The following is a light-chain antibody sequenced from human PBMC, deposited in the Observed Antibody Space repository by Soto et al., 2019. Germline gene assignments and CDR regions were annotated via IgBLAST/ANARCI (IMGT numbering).Light chain of an antibody. CDR3: QQYYNWPIT. CDR1: QSVSSN. J-gene: IGKJ5*01. CDR2: GAS. V-gene: IGKV3-15*01. Sequence: EIVMTQSPATLSVSPGERATLSFRASQSVSSNLAWYQQKPGQAPRLLIYGASTRATGFPARFSGSGSGTEFTLTISSLQSEDFAVYYCQQYYNWPITFGQGTRLEIK.